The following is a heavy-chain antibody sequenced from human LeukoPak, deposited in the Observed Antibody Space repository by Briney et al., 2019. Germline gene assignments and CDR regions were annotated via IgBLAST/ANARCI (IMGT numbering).Heavy chain of an antibody. V-gene: IGHV3-48*03. Sequence: GGSLRLYCAASGFTFSSYEMNWVRQAPGKGLEWVSYISNSGSTIYYADSVKGRFTISRDNAKSSLYLQMNSLRAEDTAVYYCTRTLAYIYGYGNYWGQGTLVTVSS. CDR1: GFTFSSYE. J-gene: IGHJ4*02. CDR3: TRTLAYIYGYGNY. D-gene: IGHD5-18*01. CDR2: ISNSGSTI.